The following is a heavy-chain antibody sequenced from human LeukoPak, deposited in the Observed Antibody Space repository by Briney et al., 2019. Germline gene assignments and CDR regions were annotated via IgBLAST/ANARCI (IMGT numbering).Heavy chain of an antibody. CDR2: IRQDGREK. CDR3: VGGIGWQPDY. J-gene: IGHJ4*02. CDR1: GFTFSDYW. D-gene: IGHD6-19*01. Sequence: GGSMRLSCAASGFTFSDYWMKWVRQAPGKGLEGVAIIRQDGREKLYLDSVKGRFTISRDNAKSSVYLQINSLRAEDTAVYYCVGGIGWQPDYWGQGTLVTVSS. V-gene: IGHV3-7*03.